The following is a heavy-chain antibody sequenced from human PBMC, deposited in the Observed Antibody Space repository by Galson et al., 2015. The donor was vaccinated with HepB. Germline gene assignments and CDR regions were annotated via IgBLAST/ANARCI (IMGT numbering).Heavy chain of an antibody. CDR3: ARGSPNWIDGF. CDR1: GYTSTDYY. J-gene: IGHJ4*02. V-gene: IGHV1-2*02. Sequence: SVKVSCKASGYTSTDYYMHWVRQAPGQGLEWMGWINPNNGATNYAQKFQGRVIMTRDTSISTAYMELSSLRSEDTAVYYCARGSPNWIDGFWGQGTLVTVSS. D-gene: IGHD1-1*01. CDR2: INPNNGAT.